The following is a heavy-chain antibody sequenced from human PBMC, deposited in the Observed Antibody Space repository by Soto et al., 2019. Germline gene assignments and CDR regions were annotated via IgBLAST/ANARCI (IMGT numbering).Heavy chain of an antibody. V-gene: IGHV3-30*18. J-gene: IGHJ2*01. D-gene: IGHD1-26*01. CDR2: ISYDGSNK. Sequence: QVQLVESEGGVVQPGRSLILSCAASGFTFSSYGMHWVRQAPGKGLEWVAVISYDGSNKYYADSVKGRFTISRDNSKNTLYLQMNSLRAEDTAVYYCAKDGIVGATYWYFDLWGRGTLVTVPS. CDR1: GFTFSSYG. CDR3: AKDGIVGATYWYFDL.